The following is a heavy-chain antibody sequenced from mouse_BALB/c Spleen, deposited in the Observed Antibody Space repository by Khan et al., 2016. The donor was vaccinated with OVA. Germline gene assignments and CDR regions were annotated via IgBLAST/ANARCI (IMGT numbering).Heavy chain of an antibody. V-gene: IGHV1S137*01. CDR2: IFTLYVDT. J-gene: IGHJ3*01. CDR3: ARGSGHYRFAY. D-gene: IGHD2-1*01. Sequence: VHLQQTRAQRVRSRVSLKSSPTGFLYTSSDFAMCSVKQRHPKSLECIGVIFTLYVDTNYNQNFKGKATMTVDKSSSTAYMELARLTSEDSAIYYCARGSGHYRFAYWGQGTLVTVSA. CDR1: LYTSSDFA.